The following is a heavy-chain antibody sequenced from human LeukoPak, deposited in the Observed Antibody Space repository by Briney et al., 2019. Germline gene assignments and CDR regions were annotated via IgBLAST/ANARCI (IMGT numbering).Heavy chain of an antibody. V-gene: IGHV1-2*06. CDR1: GYTFTGYY. CDR3: ARGKYYYDSSGYKYYFDY. D-gene: IGHD3-22*01. CDR2: INPNSGGT. J-gene: IGHJ4*02. Sequence: GASVKVSCKASGYTFTGYYMHWVRQAPGQGLEWMGRINPNSGGTNYAQKFQGRVTMTRDTSNSTAYMELSRLRSDDTAVYYCARGKYYYDSSGYKYYFDYWGQGTLVTVSS.